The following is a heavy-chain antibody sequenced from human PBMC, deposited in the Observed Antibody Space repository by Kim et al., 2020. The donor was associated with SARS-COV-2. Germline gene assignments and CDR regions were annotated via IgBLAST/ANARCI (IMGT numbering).Heavy chain of an antibody. Sequence: DTRASPSFQGQVSFSADKSNSTAYLQWSSLKASDTAMYYCARLNSRDFDYWGQGTLVTVSS. J-gene: IGHJ4*02. CDR3: ARLNSRDFDY. CDR2: DT. V-gene: IGHV5-51*01.